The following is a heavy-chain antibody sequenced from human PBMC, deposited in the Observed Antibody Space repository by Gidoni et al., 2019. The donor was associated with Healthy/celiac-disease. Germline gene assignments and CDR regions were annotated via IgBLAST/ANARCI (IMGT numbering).Heavy chain of an antibody. CDR2: IYYSGST. D-gene: IGHD3-10*01. Sequence: QLQLQESGPGLVKPSETLSLTCTVSGGSISSSSYYWGWIRQPPGKGLEWIGSIYYSGSTYYNPSLKSRVTISVDTSKNQFSLKLSSVTAADTAVYYCARHGDFGELHLDYWGQGTLVTVSS. J-gene: IGHJ4*02. CDR3: ARHGDFGELHLDY. CDR1: GGSISSSSYY. V-gene: IGHV4-39*01.